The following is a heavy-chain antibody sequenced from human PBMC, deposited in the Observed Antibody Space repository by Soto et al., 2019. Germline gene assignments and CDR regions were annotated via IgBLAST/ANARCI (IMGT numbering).Heavy chain of an antibody. D-gene: IGHD1-1*01. CDR3: ARYNWGAMGAFDI. V-gene: IGHV4-30-2*02. CDR1: GASISSGGYS. J-gene: IGHJ3*02. Sequence: SETLSLTCAVSGASISSGGYSWSWIRQPPGKGLEWIGYIYHSGSSAYNPSLKSRVTISVDTSKNQFSLKLSSVTAADTAVYYCARYNWGAMGAFDIWGQGTMVTVSS. CDR2: IYHSGSS.